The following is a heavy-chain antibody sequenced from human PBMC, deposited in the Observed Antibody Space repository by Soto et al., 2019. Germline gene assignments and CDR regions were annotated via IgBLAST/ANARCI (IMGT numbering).Heavy chain of an antibody. CDR2: ISSSSSYI. Sequence: GGSLRLSCAASGFTFSSYSMNWVRQAPGKGLEWVSSISSSSSYIYYADSVKGRFTISRDNAKNSLYLQMNSLRAEDTAVYYCARAAGYSYGYYYGMDVWGQGTTVTVS. J-gene: IGHJ6*02. V-gene: IGHV3-21*01. CDR3: ARAAGYSYGYYYGMDV. CDR1: GFTFSSYS. D-gene: IGHD5-18*01.